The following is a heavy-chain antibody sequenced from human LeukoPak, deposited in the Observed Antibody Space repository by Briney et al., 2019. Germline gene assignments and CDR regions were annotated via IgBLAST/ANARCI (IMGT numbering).Heavy chain of an antibody. CDR3: ARAGSSSSGIPNWFDP. D-gene: IGHD6-6*01. CDR1: GYTFTSYY. J-gene: IGHJ5*02. Sequence: ASVKVSCKASGYTFTSYYMHWVRQAPGQGLEWMGIINPSGGSTSYAQKFQGRVTMTRDTSTSTVYMELSSLRSEDTAVYYYARAGSSSSGIPNWFDPWGQGTLVTVSS. CDR2: INPSGGST. V-gene: IGHV1-46*01.